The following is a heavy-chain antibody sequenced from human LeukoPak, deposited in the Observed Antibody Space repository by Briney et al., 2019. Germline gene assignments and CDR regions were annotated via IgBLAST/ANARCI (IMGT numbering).Heavy chain of an antibody. J-gene: IGHJ5*02. Sequence: PSETLSLTCTVSGGSISSGGYYWSWIRQHPGKGLEWIGYIYYSGSTYYNPSLKSRVTISVDTSKNQFSLKLSSVTAADTAVYYCARGVGGNDDFWSGYYTGRAPYNWFDPWGQGTLVTVSS. CDR2: IYYSGST. V-gene: IGHV4-30-4*08. CDR3: ARGVGGNDDFWSGYYTGRAPYNWFDP. D-gene: IGHD3-3*01. CDR1: GGSISSGGYY.